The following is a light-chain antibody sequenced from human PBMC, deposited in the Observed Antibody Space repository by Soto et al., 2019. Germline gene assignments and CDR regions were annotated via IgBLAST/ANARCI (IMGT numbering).Light chain of an antibody. Sequence: QSVLTQPPSVSGAPGQRVTISCTGSSSNIGAGYDVHGYQQLPGTAPKLLIYGNSNRPSGVPDRFSGSKSGTSASLAITGLQAEDEADYYCQSSYSILSGGHVVFGGGTKLTVL. CDR2: GNS. J-gene: IGLJ2*01. CDR1: SSNIGAGYD. CDR3: QSSYSILSGGHVV. V-gene: IGLV1-40*01.